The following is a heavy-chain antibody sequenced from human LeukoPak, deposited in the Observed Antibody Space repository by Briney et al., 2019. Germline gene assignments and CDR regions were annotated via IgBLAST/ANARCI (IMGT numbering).Heavy chain of an antibody. Sequence: PGGSLRLSCAASGFTFSTYAMHWVRQAPGKGLEWVAVISYDGSSKYYADSVKGRFTISRDNSKNTLYLQMNSLRAEDTAVYYCAKERTHDYGDYETEYYYYYMDVWGKGTTVTVSS. CDR1: GFTFSTYA. D-gene: IGHD4-17*01. J-gene: IGHJ6*03. CDR2: ISYDGSSK. V-gene: IGHV3-30*04. CDR3: AKERTHDYGDYETEYYYYYMDV.